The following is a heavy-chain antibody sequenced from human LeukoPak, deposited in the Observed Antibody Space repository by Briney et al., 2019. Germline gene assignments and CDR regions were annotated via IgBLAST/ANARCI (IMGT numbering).Heavy chain of an antibody. J-gene: IGHJ5*02. V-gene: IGHV1-69*05. CDR3: ASLGSSSAGFVP. CDR2: IIPIFGTA. D-gene: IGHD6-6*01. Sequence: ASVKVSCKASGGTFSSYAISWVRQAPGQGLEWMGGIIPIFGTANYAQKFQGRVTITTDESTSTAYMELSSLRSEDTAVYYCASLGSSSAGFVPWGQGTLVTVSS. CDR1: GGTFSSYA.